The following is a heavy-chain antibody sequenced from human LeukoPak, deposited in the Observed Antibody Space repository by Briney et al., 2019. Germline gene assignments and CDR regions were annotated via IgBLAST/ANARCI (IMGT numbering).Heavy chain of an antibody. J-gene: IGHJ4*02. Sequence: GGSLRFSCVASGFTVSSNYMSWVRQAPGKGPECVSVIYPGGTTYYADSVKGQFTISRDDSKNTLYLQMHSLRAEDTAVYYCARESSGYCFDYWGQGTLVTVSS. CDR2: IYPGGTT. CDR3: ARESSGYCFDY. CDR1: GFTVSSNY. V-gene: IGHV3-53*01. D-gene: IGHD6-25*01.